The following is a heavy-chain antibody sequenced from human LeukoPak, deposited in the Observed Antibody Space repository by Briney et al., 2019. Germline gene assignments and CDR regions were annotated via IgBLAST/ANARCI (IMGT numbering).Heavy chain of an antibody. J-gene: IGHJ4*02. CDR1: GYTFTSYY. V-gene: IGHV1-46*01. Sequence: ASVKVSCKASGYTFTSYYMHWVRQAPGQGLEWMGIINPSGGSASYAQKFQGRVTMTRDTSTSTAYMELSSLRSEDTAVYYCASSKYYDSSGYYYVFDYWGQGTLVTVSS. D-gene: IGHD3-22*01. CDR2: INPSGGSA. CDR3: ASSKYYDSSGYYYVFDY.